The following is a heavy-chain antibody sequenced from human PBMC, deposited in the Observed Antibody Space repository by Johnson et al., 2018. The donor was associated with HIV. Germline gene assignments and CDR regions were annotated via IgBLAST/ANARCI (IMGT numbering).Heavy chain of an antibody. Sequence: VQLVESGGGVVQPGRSLRLSCAASGFTFSTYGMHWVRQAPGKGLEWVAVMWYDGSNKYYADSVQGRFTISRDNAKNSLYLQMNSLRAEDTAVYYCAKGSIAARWGAFDMWGQGTKITVSS. V-gene: IGHV3-33*03. CDR2: MWYDGSNK. D-gene: IGHD6-6*01. CDR3: AKGSIAARWGAFDM. J-gene: IGHJ3*02. CDR1: GFTFSTYG.